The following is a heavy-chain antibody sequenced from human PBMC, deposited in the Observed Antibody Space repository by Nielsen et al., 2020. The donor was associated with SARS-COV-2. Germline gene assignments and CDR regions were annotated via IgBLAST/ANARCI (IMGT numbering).Heavy chain of an antibody. D-gene: IGHD2-15*01. CDR3: ARGAIVLLVSAIDY. J-gene: IGHJ4*02. CDR2: IHPNSGAT. V-gene: IGHV1-2*06. CDR1: GYTFTGYY. Sequence: ASVKVSCKASGYTFTGYYIHWVRQAPGQGLEWMGRIHPNSGATNYAQKFQGRVTMTRDTSISTAYMELNRLTSDDTAVYYCARGAIVLLVSAIDYWGQGTLVTVSS.